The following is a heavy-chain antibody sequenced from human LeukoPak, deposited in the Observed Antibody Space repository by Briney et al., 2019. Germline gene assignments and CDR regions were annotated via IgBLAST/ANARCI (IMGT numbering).Heavy chain of an antibody. J-gene: IGHJ4*02. V-gene: IGHV4-59*01. CDR3: AREGDSSASDY. CDR1: GGSISSYY. D-gene: IGHD3-22*01. Sequence: SETLSLTYTVSGGSISSYYWSWIRQPPGKGLEWVGYIYYSGSTNYNPSLKSRVTISVDTSKNQFSLKLSSVTAADTAVYYCAREGDSSASDYWGQGTLVTVSS. CDR2: IYYSGST.